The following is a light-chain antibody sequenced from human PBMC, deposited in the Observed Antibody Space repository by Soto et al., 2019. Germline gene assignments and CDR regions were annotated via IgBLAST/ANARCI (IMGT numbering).Light chain of an antibody. J-gene: IGKJ2*01. CDR3: QQGYRTPFP. Sequence: DIQMTQSPSSLSAYVGDRVTITCRANQSISSYLNWYQQKPGKAPKLLIYAASTLQRGVSSRFSGSGSGTDFTLTIRSLQLDDFATYYCQQGYRTPFPFGQGNKVDI. CDR1: QSISSY. CDR2: AAS. V-gene: IGKV1-39*01.